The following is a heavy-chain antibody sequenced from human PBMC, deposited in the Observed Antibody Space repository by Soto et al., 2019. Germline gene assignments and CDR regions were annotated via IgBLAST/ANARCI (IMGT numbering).Heavy chain of an antibody. CDR2: IYHSGST. CDR1: GGSISSSNG. J-gene: IGHJ4*02. V-gene: IGHV4-4*02. Sequence: SETLSLTCAVSGGSISSSNGWSWVRQPPGKGLEWIGEIYHSGSTNYNPSLKSRVTISVDKSKNQFSLKLSSVTAADTAVYYCARGPSIAAAGFDFWGQGTLVTVSS. D-gene: IGHD6-13*01. CDR3: ARGPSIAAAGFDF.